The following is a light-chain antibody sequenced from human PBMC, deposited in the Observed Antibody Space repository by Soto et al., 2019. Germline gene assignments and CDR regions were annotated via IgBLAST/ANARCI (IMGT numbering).Light chain of an antibody. CDR1: QSVSSSY. Sequence: EIVLTQSPGTLSLSPGERATLSCRASQSVSSSYLAWYQQKPGQAPRLLIYGASSRATGIRDRFSGSGSGTDFTLTISRLEPEDFAVYYWQQYGSSPFTFGPGTKVNIK. CDR2: GAS. CDR3: QQYGSSPFT. J-gene: IGKJ3*01. V-gene: IGKV3-20*01.